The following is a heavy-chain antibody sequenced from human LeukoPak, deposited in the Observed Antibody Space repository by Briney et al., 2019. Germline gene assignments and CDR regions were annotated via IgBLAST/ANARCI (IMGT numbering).Heavy chain of an antibody. Sequence: ASVKVSCKASGYTFTSYYMHWMRQAPGQGLEWMGIINPSGGSTSYAQKFQGRVTVTRDTSTSTVYMELSSLRSEDTAVYYCARDGPYYDSSGYYGMDVWGQGTTVTVSS. CDR2: INPSGGST. CDR3: ARDGPYYDSSGYYGMDV. J-gene: IGHJ6*02. V-gene: IGHV1-46*01. D-gene: IGHD3-22*01. CDR1: GYTFTSYY.